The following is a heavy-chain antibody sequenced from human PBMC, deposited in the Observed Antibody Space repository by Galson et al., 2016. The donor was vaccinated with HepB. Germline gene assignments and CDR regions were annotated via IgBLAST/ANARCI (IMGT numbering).Heavy chain of an antibody. J-gene: IGHJ4*02. CDR3: ARDFSPSYYDNIASHGGGH. CDR1: GGSIDDYY. V-gene: IGHV4-59*01. Sequence: ETMSLTCTVSGGSIDDYYWSWIRQPPGKGLERIGYFYYHGSNSFSPAFRDRVAFSVDTSRNQLSLNLTSATAADTAVYFCARDFSPSYYDNIASHGGGHWRQGALIIVAA. D-gene: IGHD3-16*01. CDR2: FYYHGSN.